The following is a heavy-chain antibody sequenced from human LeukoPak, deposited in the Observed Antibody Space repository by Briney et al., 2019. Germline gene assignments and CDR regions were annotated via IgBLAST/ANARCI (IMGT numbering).Heavy chain of an antibody. CDR2: IYIRGST. D-gene: IGHD3-10*01. CDR3: ARGQMASGSYYYYYYGMDV. Sequence: SETLSLTCTVSGGSISSYYWGWIRQPAGKGLEWIGRIYIRGSTDYNPSLKSRITMSVDTSKNQFSLKLSSVTAADTAVYYCARGQMASGSYYYYYYGMDVWGQGTTVTVSS. V-gene: IGHV4-4*07. CDR1: GGSISSYY. J-gene: IGHJ6*02.